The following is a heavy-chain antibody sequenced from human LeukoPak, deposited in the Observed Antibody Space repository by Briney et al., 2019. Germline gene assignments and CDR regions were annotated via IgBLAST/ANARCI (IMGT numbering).Heavy chain of an antibody. J-gene: IGHJ5*02. CDR3: ARHEYSGSYYGLSWFDP. V-gene: IGHV4-61*09. CDR1: GGSISSGSYY. D-gene: IGHD1-26*01. Sequence: SETLSLTCTVSGGSISSGSYYWNWIRQPAGKGLEWIGHMYSSGSANYNPSLKSRVTISVDTSKNQFSLKLSSVTAADTAVYYCARHEYSGSYYGLSWFDPWGQGTLVTVSS. CDR2: MYSSGSA.